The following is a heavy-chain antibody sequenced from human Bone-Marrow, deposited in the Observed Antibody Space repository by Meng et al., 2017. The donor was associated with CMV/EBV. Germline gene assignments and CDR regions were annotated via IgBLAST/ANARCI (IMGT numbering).Heavy chain of an antibody. CDR3: ARERYNWNYHLGMDV. J-gene: IGHJ6*02. V-gene: IGHV4-59*01. CDR2: IYYSGST. Sequence: SETLSLTCTVSGGSISSYYWSWIRQPPGKGLEWIGYIYYSGSTNYNPSLKSRVTISVDTSKNQFSLKLSSVTAADTAVYYCARERYNWNYHLGMDVWGQGTTDPVSS. CDR1: GGSISSYY. D-gene: IGHD1-20*01.